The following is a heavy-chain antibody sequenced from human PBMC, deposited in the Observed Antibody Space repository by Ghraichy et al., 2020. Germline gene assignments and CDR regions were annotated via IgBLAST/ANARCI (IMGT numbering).Heavy chain of an antibody. J-gene: IGHJ3*02. D-gene: IGHD1-26*01. CDR3: AKGDSGRYYPGI. Sequence: VSAISGSGSNTYYADSVKGRFTISRDSSQNTLYLQMNSLRAEDTAVYYCAKGDSGRYYPGIWGQG. CDR2: ISGSGSNT. V-gene: IGHV3-23*01.